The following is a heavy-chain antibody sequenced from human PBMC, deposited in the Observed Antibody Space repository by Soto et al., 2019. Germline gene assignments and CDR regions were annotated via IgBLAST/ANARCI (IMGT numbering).Heavy chain of an antibody. V-gene: IGHV1-46*01. J-gene: IGHJ5*02. CDR2: INPSGGST. CDR3: AXGITMVRGVIGPNWFDP. CDR1: GYTFTSYY. D-gene: IGHD3-10*01. Sequence: ASVKVSCKASGYTFTSYYMHWVRQAPGQGLEWMGIINPSGGSTSYAQKFQGRVTMTRDTSTSTVYMELSSLRSEDTAVYYCAXGITMVRGVIGPNWFDPWGQGTLVTVSS.